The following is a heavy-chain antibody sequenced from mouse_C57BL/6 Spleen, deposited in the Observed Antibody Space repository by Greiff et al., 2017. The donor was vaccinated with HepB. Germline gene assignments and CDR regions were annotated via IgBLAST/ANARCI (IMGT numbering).Heavy chain of an antibody. CDR3: ARGGEITTAYFDY. V-gene: IGHV5-4*01. D-gene: IGHD1-2*01. CDR1: GFTFSSYA. Sequence: EVQVVESGGGLVKPGGSLKLSCAASGFTFSSYAMSWVRQTPEKRLEWVATISDGGSYTYYPDNVKGRFTISRDNAKNNLYLQMSHLKSEDTAMYYCARGGEITTAYFDYWGQGTTLTVSS. CDR2: ISDGGSYT. J-gene: IGHJ2*01.